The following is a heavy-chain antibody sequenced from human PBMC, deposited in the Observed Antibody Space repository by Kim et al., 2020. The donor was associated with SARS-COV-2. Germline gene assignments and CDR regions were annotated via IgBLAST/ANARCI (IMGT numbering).Heavy chain of an antibody. V-gene: IGHV3-23*01. D-gene: IGHD5-18*01. CDR3: AKVDTAMVAFFDY. Sequence: YADSVKGRFTISRDNSKNTLHLQMNSLRAEDTAVYYCAKVDTAMVAFFDYWGQGTLVTVSS. J-gene: IGHJ4*02.